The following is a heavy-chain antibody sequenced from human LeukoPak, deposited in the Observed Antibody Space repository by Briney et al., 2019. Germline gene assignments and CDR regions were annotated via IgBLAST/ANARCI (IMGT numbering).Heavy chain of an antibody. CDR1: GFTFSSYW. J-gene: IGHJ6*02. D-gene: IGHD2-15*01. V-gene: IGHV3-74*01. Sequence: GGSLRLSCAASGFTFSSYWMHWVRQAPGKGLVWVSRINSDGSSTSYADSVKGRFTISRDNAKNTLYLQMNSLRAEDTAVYYCARDLLLPPHYYYYYGMDVWGQGTTATVSS. CDR3: ARDLLLPPHYYYYYGMDV. CDR2: INSDGSST.